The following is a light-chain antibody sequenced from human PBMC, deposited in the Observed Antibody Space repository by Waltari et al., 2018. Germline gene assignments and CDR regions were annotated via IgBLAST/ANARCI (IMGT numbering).Light chain of an antibody. CDR1: WPHIGNNA. V-gene: IGLV1-44*01. Sequence: QSLLTQPPSASGTPGQRVTISCSGSWPHIGNNAVIGYQQLPGTAPKLLIHSNNRRPSGVPDRFSCSKSGTSASLVISGLQSADEADYYCSAWDDSLNGQVVFGGGTKVTVL. J-gene: IGLJ2*01. CDR2: SNN. CDR3: SAWDDSLNGQVV.